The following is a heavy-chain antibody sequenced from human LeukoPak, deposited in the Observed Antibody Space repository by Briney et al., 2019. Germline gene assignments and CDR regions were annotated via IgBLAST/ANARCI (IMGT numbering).Heavy chain of an antibody. J-gene: IGHJ4*02. D-gene: IGHD6-6*01. CDR2: INHSGST. V-gene: IGHV4-34*01. CDR1: GGSFSGYY. CDR3: ARKKGSSSFDIDY. Sequence: SSETPSLTCAVYGGSFSGYYWSWIRQPPGKGLEWIGEINHSGSTNYNPSLKSRVTISVDTSKNQFSLKLSSVTAADTAVYYCARKKGSSSFDIDYWGQGTLVTVSS.